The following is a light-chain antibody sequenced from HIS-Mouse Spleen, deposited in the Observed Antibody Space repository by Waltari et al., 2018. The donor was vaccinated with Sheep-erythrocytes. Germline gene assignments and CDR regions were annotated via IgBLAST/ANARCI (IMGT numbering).Light chain of an antibody. CDR2: DVS. J-gene: IGLJ1*01. CDR3: CSYVGSYNHV. V-gene: IGLV2-8*01. CDR1: SSDVGGYNY. Sequence: QSALTQPPSASGSPGQSVTISCTGTSSDVGGYNYVPWYQQHPGKAPKLMIYDVSKRPSGVPDRFSGSKSGNTASLTISGLQAEDEADYYCCSYVGSYNHVFATGTKVTVL.